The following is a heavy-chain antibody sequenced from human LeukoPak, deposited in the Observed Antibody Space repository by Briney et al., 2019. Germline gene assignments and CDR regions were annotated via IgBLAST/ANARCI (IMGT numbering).Heavy chain of an antibody. CDR3: ARHLGIQLWFLDY. CDR2: IYHSGST. CDR1: GGSMSSSTYY. J-gene: IGHJ4*02. D-gene: IGHD5-18*01. Sequence: SETLSLTCTVSGGSMSSSTYYWGWIRQPPGKGLEWIGSIYHSGSTYYNPSLKSRVTISVDTSKNQFSLKLSSVTAADTAVYYRARHLGIQLWFLDYWGQGTLVTVSS. V-gene: IGHV4-39*01.